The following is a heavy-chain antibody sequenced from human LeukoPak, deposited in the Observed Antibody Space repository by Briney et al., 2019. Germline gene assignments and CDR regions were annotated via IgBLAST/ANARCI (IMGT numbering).Heavy chain of an antibody. Sequence: PGGSLRLSCAASGFTFSSYGMHWVRRAPGKGLEWVAVISYDGSNKYYADSVKGRFTISRDNSKNTLYLQMNSLRAEDTAVYYCAKDTTSRYVWGGYSGYYYYGMDVWGQGTTVTVSS. D-gene: IGHD3-16*01. V-gene: IGHV3-30*18. CDR2: ISYDGSNK. J-gene: IGHJ6*02. CDR3: AKDTTSRYVWGGYSGYYYYGMDV. CDR1: GFTFSSYG.